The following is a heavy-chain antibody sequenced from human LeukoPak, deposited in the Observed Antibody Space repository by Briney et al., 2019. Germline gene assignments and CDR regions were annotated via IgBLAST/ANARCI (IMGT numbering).Heavy chain of an antibody. V-gene: IGHV1-58*02. Sequence: SVKVSCKASGFTFTSSAMQWVRQARGQRLEWIGWIVVGSGNTNYAQKFQERVTITRDMSTSTAYMELSSLRSEDTAVYYCAADLEWGWYGGYCYGMDVWGQGTTVTVSS. CDR3: AADLEWGWYGGYCYGMDV. CDR2: IVVGSGNT. CDR1: GFTFTSSA. D-gene: IGHD3-10*01. J-gene: IGHJ6*02.